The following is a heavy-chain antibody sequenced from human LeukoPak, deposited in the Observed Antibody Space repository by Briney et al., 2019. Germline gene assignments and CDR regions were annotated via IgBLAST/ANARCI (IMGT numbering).Heavy chain of an antibody. V-gene: IGHV4-59*01. CDR3: ARARDGHINNWFDP. Sequence: SETLSLTCTVSGDSSSSYYWSWIRQPPGKGLEWIGYVYYSGSTNYNPSLKSRVTISVDTSKNQFSLKMSSVTAADTAVYYCARARDGHINNWFDPWGQGTLVTVSS. CDR2: VYYSGST. CDR1: GDSSSSYY. D-gene: IGHD5-24*01. J-gene: IGHJ5*02.